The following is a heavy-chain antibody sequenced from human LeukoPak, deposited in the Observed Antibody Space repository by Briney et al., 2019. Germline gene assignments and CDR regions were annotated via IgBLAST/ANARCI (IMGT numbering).Heavy chain of an antibody. CDR1: GYTFTGYY. D-gene: IGHD6-19*01. Sequence: GASVKVSCKASGYTFTGYYMHWVRQAPGQGLEWMGWISPNSGGTNYAQKFQGRVTMTRDTSISTAYMELSRLRSDDTAVYYCARGGYSSGWYLGPYYFDYWGQGTLVTVSS. V-gene: IGHV1-2*02. J-gene: IGHJ4*02. CDR2: ISPNSGGT. CDR3: ARGGYSSGWYLGPYYFDY.